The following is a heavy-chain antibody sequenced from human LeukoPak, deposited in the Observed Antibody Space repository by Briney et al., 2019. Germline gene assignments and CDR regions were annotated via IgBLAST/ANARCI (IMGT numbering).Heavy chain of an antibody. V-gene: IGHV4-59*01. Sequence: SETLSLTCTDSGGSISSYSLSWIRQPPGKGLEWIGYIYYSGSTKYNPSLKSRVTISVDTSKKQFSLKLSSVTAADTAVYYCASGVGSGYYFRIEDWGQGNLVTVSS. CDR1: GGSISSYS. D-gene: IGHD3-3*01. J-gene: IGHJ4*02. CDR3: ASGVGSGYYFRIED. CDR2: IYYSGST.